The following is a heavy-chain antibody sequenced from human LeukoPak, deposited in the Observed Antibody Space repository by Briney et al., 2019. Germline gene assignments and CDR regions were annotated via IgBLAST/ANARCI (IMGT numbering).Heavy chain of an antibody. CDR3: VASFFRVNVVRGPTTFDY. CDR2: IYSNGST. CDR1: GGFIKSYY. Sequence: SETLSLTCSFSGGFIKSYYWNWIRQPARKGLEWIGLIYSNGSTSYNPSLKSRITMSIDTSKNQFSLNLRSLTAADTAVYYCVASFFRVNVVRGPTTFDYWGQGTLVTVSS. V-gene: IGHV4-4*07. D-gene: IGHD3-10*01. J-gene: IGHJ4*02.